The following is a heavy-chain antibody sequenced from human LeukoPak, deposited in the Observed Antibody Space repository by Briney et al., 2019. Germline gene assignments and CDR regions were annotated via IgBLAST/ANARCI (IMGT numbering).Heavy chain of an antibody. CDR1: GFTFDDYG. CDR2: INWNGGST. CDR3: ARDVGWELFDY. D-gene: IGHD1-26*01. J-gene: IGHJ4*02. V-gene: IGHV3-20*04. Sequence: SGGSLRLSCAASGFTFDDYGMSLVRQAPGKGLEWVSGINWNGGSTGYADSVKGRFTISRDNAKNSLYLQMNSLRAEDTALYYCARDVGWELFDYWGQGTLVTVSS.